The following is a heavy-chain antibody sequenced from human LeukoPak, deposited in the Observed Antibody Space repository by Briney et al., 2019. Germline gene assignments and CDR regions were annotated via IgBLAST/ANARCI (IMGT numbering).Heavy chain of an antibody. CDR3: VRVSCSGGTCLSPD. CDR1: GGSISTYY. V-gene: IGHV4-59*01. J-gene: IGHJ1*01. Sequence: SETLSLTCTVSGGSISTYYWSWIRQPPRKGLEWIGYIYYTGSTNYNPSLKSRVTMSVDASKNQVSLKLTSVTAADTAVYYCVRVSCSGGTCLSPDWGQGTLVTVSS. CDR2: IYYTGST. D-gene: IGHD2-15*01.